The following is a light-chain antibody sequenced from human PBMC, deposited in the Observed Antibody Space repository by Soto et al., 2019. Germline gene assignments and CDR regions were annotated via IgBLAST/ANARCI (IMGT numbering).Light chain of an antibody. CDR1: QSVSSN. Sequence: EIVFTQSPATLSVSPGERATLSCRASQSVSSNLAWYQQKPGQAPRLLIFGASIRVKGIPDRFIGSGSGTDFTLTISRLEPEDFAVYYCQHYVTSLTTFGQGTKVDIK. CDR3: QHYVTSLTT. J-gene: IGKJ1*01. V-gene: IGKV3-20*01. CDR2: GAS.